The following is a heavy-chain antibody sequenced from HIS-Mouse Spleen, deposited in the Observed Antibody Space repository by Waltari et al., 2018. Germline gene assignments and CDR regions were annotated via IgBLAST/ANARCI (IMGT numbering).Heavy chain of an antibody. CDR3: AREIPYSSSWYDWYFDL. CDR2: IYYSGST. J-gene: IGHJ2*01. Sequence: QLPLQESGPGLVKPSETLPLPCTVAGGSITSTSYYWGGIRQPPGKGLEWIGSIYYSGSTSYNPSLKSRVTISVDTSKNQFSLKLSSVTAADTAVYYCAREIPYSSSWYDWYFDLWGRGTLVTVSS. V-gene: IGHV4-39*07. CDR1: GGSITSTSYY. D-gene: IGHD6-13*01.